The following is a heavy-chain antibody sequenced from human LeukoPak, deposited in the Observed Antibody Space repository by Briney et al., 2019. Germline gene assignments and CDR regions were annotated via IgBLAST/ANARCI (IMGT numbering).Heavy chain of an antibody. J-gene: IGHJ4*02. CDR1: GFTFSRYW. Sequence: GGSLRLSCAASGFTFSRYWMHWVRQAPGKGLVWVSRINSDGSSTSYADSVKGRFTISRDNAKNTLYLQMNSLRAEDTAVYYCARVGYCSSNSCYPFDYWGQGTLVTVSS. CDR3: ARVGYCSSNSCYPFDY. V-gene: IGHV3-74*01. CDR2: INSDGSST. D-gene: IGHD2-2*01.